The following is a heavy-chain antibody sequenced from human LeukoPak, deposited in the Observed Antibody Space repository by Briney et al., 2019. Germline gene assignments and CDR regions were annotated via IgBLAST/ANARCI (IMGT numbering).Heavy chain of an antibody. CDR1: GLSFSTYS. Sequence: GGSLRLSCAASGLSFSTYSMNWVRQAPGKGLVWVSRINTDGSSTSSADSVKGRFTISRDNAKNTLYLQMNSLRAEDTAVYYCARGWIADWGQGTLVTVSS. CDR2: INTDGSST. V-gene: IGHV3-74*01. D-gene: IGHD6-13*01. CDR3: ARGWIAD. J-gene: IGHJ4*02.